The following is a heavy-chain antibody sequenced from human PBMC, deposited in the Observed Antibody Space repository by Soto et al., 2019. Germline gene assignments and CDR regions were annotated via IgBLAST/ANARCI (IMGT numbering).Heavy chain of an antibody. J-gene: IGHJ6*02. V-gene: IGHV5-10-1*01. CDR1: GYSFTSYW. CDR3: ARQIQLWFAKGGYYYGMDV. D-gene: IGHD5-18*01. Sequence: PGASLKISCKGSGYSFTSYWISWVRQMPGKGLEWMGRIDPSDSYTNYSPSFQGHVTISADKSISTAYLQWSSLKASDTAMYYCARQIQLWFAKGGYYYGMDVWGQGTTVTVSS. CDR2: IDPSDSYT.